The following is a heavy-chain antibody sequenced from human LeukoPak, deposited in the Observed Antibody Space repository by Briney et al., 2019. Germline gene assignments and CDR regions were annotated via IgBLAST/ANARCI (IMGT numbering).Heavy chain of an antibody. J-gene: IGHJ3*01. D-gene: IGHD2-2*01. V-gene: IGHV4-39*01. Sequence: SETLSLTCTVSGDFISTSSYYWAWIRQSPGRGLEWIGSIYYIGTTYFNPSLESRLSMSVDRSTAQFSLKLHSVTAADTAVYYCARHARREAVGHSAFDQWGQGTLVSVSS. CDR3: ARHARREAVGHSAFDQ. CDR1: GDFISTSSYY. CDR2: IYYIGTT.